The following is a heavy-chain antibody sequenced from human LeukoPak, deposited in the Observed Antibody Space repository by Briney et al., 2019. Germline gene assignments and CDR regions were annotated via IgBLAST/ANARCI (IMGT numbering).Heavy chain of an antibody. D-gene: IGHD3-16*01. V-gene: IGHV1-69*05. CDR3: ARGPTYQDYYYYMDV. CDR2: IIPIFGTA. CDR1: GGTFSSYA. Sequence: SVKVSCKASGGTFSSYAISWVRQAPGQGLEWMGGIIPIFGTANYAQKFQGRVTITTDESTSTAYMELSSLRSEDTAVYYCARGPTYQDYYYYMDVWGKGTTVTLS. J-gene: IGHJ6*03.